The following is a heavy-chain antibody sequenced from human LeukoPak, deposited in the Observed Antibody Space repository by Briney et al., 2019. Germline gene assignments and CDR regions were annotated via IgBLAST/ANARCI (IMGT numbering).Heavy chain of an antibody. J-gene: IGHJ3*02. CDR3: ARVPYCYDSRDAFDI. CDR2: IYSGGST. D-gene: IGHD3-22*01. CDR1: GFTFSSYA. Sequence: GGSLRLSCAASGFTFSSYAMHWVRQAPGKGLEWVSVIYSGGSTYYADSVKGRFTISRDNSKNTLYLQMNSLRAEDTAVYYCARVPYCYDSRDAFDIWGQGTMVTVSS. V-gene: IGHV3-66*01.